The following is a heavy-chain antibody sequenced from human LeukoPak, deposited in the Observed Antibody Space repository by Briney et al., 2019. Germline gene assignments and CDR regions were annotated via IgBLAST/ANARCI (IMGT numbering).Heavy chain of an antibody. D-gene: IGHD2-15*01. Sequence: ASVKVSCKASGYTFTDSYMHWVRQAPGQGLEWMGWINPNSGVTNYAQKFQGRVTMTRDTSISTAYMELSRLRSDDTAVFYCARDGDFDHWGQGTLVTVS. CDR1: GYTFTDSY. V-gene: IGHV1-2*02. J-gene: IGHJ4*02. CDR3: ARDGDFDH. CDR2: INPNSGVT.